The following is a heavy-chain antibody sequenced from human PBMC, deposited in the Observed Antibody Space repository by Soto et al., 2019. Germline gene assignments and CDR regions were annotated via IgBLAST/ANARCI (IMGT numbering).Heavy chain of an antibody. J-gene: IGHJ5*02. D-gene: IGHD3-3*02. CDR2: ISAYNGNT. CDR1: GYTFTSYG. V-gene: IGHV1-18*04. Sequence: ASVKVSCKASGYTFTSYGISWVRQAPGQGLEWMGWISAYNGNTNYAQKLQGRVTMTTDTSTSTAYMELRSLRSYDTAVYYCARGYFEHFWSGMNWFDPWGQGTLVTVSS. CDR3: ARGYFEHFWSGMNWFDP.